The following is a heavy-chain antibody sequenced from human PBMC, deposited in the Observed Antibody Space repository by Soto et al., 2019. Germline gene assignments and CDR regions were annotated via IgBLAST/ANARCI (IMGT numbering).Heavy chain of an antibody. CDR1: GYSFTSYG. CDR2: INVNNGNT. Sequence: ASVKVSCKASGYSFTSYGVSWVRQAPGQGLEWMGWINVNNGNTNYAQKFQGRVTMTTDTSTSTAYMELRSLRSDDTAVYYCATSYDSGFDPWGQGTLVTVSS. V-gene: IGHV1-18*04. D-gene: IGHD5-12*01. CDR3: ATSYDSGFDP. J-gene: IGHJ5*02.